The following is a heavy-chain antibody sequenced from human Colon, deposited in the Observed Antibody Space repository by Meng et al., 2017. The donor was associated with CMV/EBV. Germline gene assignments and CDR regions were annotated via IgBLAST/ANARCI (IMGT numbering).Heavy chain of an antibody. D-gene: IGHD2-21*01. CDR2: ISGDSHNI. CDR1: GFSFTSHT. V-gene: IGHV3-21*01. J-gene: IGHJ6*02. CDR3: TSCGGNCSSHNYYAMDF. Sequence: GGSLRLSCAASGFSFTSHTVNWVRQAPGKGLEWVSAISGDSHNIYYAASVRARFTISRDNAQSSLYLQMNSLRDEDTAVYHCTSCGGNCSSHNYYAMDFWGQGTTVTVSS.